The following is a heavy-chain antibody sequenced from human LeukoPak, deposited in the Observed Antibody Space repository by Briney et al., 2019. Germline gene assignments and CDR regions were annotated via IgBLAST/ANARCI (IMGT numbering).Heavy chain of an antibody. CDR3: ARGQGYYDILTGYYNDAFDI. CDR1: AGSISSGGYS. Sequence: SQTLSLTCAVSAGSISSGGYSWSWIRQPPGKSLEWIGYIYHSGSTYYNPSLKSRVTISVDRSKNQFSLKLSSVTAADTAVYYCARGQGYYDILTGYYNDAFDIWGQGTMVTVSS. CDR2: IYHSGST. D-gene: IGHD3-9*01. V-gene: IGHV4-30-2*01. J-gene: IGHJ3*02.